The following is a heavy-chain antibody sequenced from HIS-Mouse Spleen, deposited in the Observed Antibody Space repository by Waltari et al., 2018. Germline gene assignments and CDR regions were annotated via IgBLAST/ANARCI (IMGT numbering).Heavy chain of an antibody. CDR1: GWSFSGYY. V-gene: IGHV4-34*01. J-gene: IGHJ2*01. CDR3: ARVRTGDPSYWYFDL. CDR2: INHSGST. D-gene: IGHD7-27*01. Sequence: QVQLQQWGAGLLKPSETLSLTCAVYGWSFSGYYCSWIRQPPGQGLEWIGEINHSGSTNYNPSLKSRVTISVDTSKNQFSLKLSSVTAADTAVYYCARVRTGDPSYWYFDLWGRGTLVTVSS.